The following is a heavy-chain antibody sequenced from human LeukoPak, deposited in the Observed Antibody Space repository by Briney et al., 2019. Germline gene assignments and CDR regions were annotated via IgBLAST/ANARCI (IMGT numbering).Heavy chain of an antibody. J-gene: IGHJ3*02. CDR2: ISSSSSYI. CDR3: ARNYYDSSGYYRDAFDI. V-gene: IGHV3-21*01. Sequence: GGSLRLSCAASGFTFSSYSMNWVRQAQGKWLEWVSSISSSSSYIYYADSVKGRFTISRDNAKNSLYLQMNSLRAEDTAVYYCARNYYDSSGYYRDAFDIWGQGTMVTVSS. D-gene: IGHD3-22*01. CDR1: GFTFSSYS.